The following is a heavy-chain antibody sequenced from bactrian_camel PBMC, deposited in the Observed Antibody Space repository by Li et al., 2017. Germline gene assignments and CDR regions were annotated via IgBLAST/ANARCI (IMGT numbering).Heavy chain of an antibody. J-gene: IGHJ4*01. D-gene: IGHD2*01. CDR2: IASDGRT. CDR1: GYTSSGYC. Sequence: HVQLVESGGGSVQPGGSLRLSCAASGYTSSGYCMGWFRQAPGKESEGVAAIASDGRTSYADSVKGRFTISKDNAKSILYLQMNSLKPEDTAMYYCAAVARVYCYTDSTQYTYWGQGTQVTVS. CDR3: AAVARVYCYTDSTQYTY. V-gene: IGHV3S53*01.